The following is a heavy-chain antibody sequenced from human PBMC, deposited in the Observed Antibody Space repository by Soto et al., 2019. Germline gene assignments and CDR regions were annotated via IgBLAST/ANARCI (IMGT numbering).Heavy chain of an antibody. Sequence: GGSLRLSCAASGFTFSSYAMSWVRQAPGKGLEWVSAISVIGGSTYYADSVTGRFTISRDNSKNTLYLQMNSLRAEDTAVSYCAKDTGSEHLNWFDPWGQGTLVTVSS. V-gene: IGHV3-23*01. CDR2: ISVIGGST. CDR1: GFTFSSYA. D-gene: IGHD2-15*01. J-gene: IGHJ5*02. CDR3: AKDTGSEHLNWFDP.